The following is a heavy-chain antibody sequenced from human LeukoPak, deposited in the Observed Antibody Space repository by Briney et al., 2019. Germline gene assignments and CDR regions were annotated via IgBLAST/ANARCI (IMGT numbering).Heavy chain of an antibody. J-gene: IGHJ3*02. CDR3: ARQLAAAGSGHDAFDI. Sequence: GESLKISCKGSGYSFTSYWIGWVRQMPGKGLELMGIIYPGDSDPRYSPSFQGQVTISADNSISTAYLQWSSLKASDTAMYYCARQLAAAGSGHDAFDIWGQGTMVTVSS. V-gene: IGHV5-51*01. CDR2: IYPGDSDP. CDR1: GYSFTSYW. D-gene: IGHD6-13*01.